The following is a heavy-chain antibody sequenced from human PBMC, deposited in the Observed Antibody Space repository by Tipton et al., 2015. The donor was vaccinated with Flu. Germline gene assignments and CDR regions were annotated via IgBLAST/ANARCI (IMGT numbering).Heavy chain of an antibody. CDR3: ARDQGFGDGLAYDYYSMDV. J-gene: IGHJ6*02. CDR1: GGSISSGGAY. V-gene: IGHV4-31*02. CDR2: IYYSGST. D-gene: IGHD3-10*01. Sequence: LRLSCTVSGGSISSGGAYWSWIRQHPGKGLEWIAGIYYSGSTYYNPSLESRVTISVDTSKNQFSLKLNSVTAADTAVYYCARDQGFGDGLAYDYYSMDVWGQGTTVTVSS.